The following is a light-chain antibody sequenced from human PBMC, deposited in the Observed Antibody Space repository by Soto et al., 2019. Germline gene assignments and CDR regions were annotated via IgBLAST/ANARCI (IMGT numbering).Light chain of an antibody. CDR3: CSYASSSPYV. CDR1: STNVGTYQA. J-gene: IGLJ1*01. CDR2: EVS. Sequence: QSVLTQPASVSGSPGQSVTISCTGTSTNVGTYQAISWYQQHPGKAPKLILYEVSQRPSGVSDRFSGSKSGNTASLTISGLQTEDEADYHCCSYASSSPYVFGTGTKLTVL. V-gene: IGLV2-23*02.